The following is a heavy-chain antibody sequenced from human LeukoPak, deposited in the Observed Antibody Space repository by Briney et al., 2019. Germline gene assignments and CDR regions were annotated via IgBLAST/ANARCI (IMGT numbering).Heavy chain of an antibody. CDR1: GFTFSTFA. D-gene: IGHD3-10*01. Sequence: GGSLRLSCLASGFTFSTFAMIWVRQPPGEVLEWVSSIFPSSGEIHYADSVKGRFTISRDNSKITLYLQMNSLRAEDTAVYYCARDDYYGSGGFDYWGQGTLVTVSS. J-gene: IGHJ4*02. CDR2: IFPSSGEI. V-gene: IGHV3-23*01. CDR3: ARDDYYGSGGFDY.